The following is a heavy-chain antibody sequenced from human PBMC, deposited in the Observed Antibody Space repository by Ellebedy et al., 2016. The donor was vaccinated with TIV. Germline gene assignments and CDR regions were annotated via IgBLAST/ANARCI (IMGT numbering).Heavy chain of an antibody. CDR1: GFTFSICA. CDR3: ARDQGWAYPGSTRFDY. J-gene: IGHJ4*03. CDR2: IYSGCST. V-gene: IGHV3-66*01. D-gene: IGHD3-10*01. Sequence: GESLKISCAASGFTFSICAMSWVRQAPGKGLEWVPVIYSGCSTYYADSVKGRFTIPRDNSKNTLYLQMSSLRAEDTAVYYCARDQGWAYPGSTRFDYWGQGTLVTVSS.